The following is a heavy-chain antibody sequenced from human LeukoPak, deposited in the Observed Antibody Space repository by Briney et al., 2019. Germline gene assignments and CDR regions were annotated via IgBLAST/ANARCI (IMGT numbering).Heavy chain of an antibody. J-gene: IGHJ4*02. V-gene: IGHV3-23*01. CDR2: ISGSGDST. CDR1: GFTFSNYA. D-gene: IGHD3-16*01. CDR3: ATLRDYFDY. Sequence: RGSLRLSCAASGFTFSNYAMSWVRQAPGKGLEWVSAISGSGDSTYYADSVKGRSTISRDNSKNTLYLQMNSLRAEDTAVYYCATLRDYFDYWGQGTLATVSS.